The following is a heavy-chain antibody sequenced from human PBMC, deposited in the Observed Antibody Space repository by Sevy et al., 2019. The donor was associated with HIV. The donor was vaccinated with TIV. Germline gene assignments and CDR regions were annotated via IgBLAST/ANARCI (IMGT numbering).Heavy chain of an antibody. D-gene: IGHD2-15*01. CDR3: ASQRVCYQRLYYFDS. CDR2: ISDSSATT. Sequence: GGPRLSCVASGFTYSMNWVRQGPGKGLEWVSYISDSSATTHYADYVKGRFTISRDNAKNSLYLQMNTLRAEDTAVYYCASQRVCYQRLYYFDSWGQGTEVTVSS. CDR1: GFTYS. V-gene: IGHV3-48*01. J-gene: IGHJ4*02.